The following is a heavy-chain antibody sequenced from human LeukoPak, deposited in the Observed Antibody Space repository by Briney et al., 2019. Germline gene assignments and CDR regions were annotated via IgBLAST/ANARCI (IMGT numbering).Heavy chain of an antibody. V-gene: IGHV3-33*08. CDR2: IWPDGSYK. Sequence: GGSLRLSCAASGFTFTNAWMYWVRQAPGKGLEWVAAIWPDGSYKYYADSVKGRFTISRDNSKNTVYLQMNTPRDEDTAVYYCARAVGPFDYWGQGTLVTVSS. D-gene: IGHD3-16*01. J-gene: IGHJ4*02. CDR1: GFTFTNAW. CDR3: ARAVGPFDY.